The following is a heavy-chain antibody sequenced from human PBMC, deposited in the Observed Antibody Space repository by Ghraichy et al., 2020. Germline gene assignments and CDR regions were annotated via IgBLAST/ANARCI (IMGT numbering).Heavy chain of an antibody. CDR2: IYYSGST. CDR3: ARGWGSYSYYFDY. CDR1: GGSISSYY. D-gene: IGHD1-26*01. V-gene: IGHV4-59*01. Sequence: SETLSLTCTVSGGSISSYYWSWIRQPPGKGLEWIGYIYYSGSTNYNPSLKSRVTISVDTSKNQFSLKLSSVTAADTAVYYCARGWGSYSYYFDYWGQGTLVTVSS. J-gene: IGHJ4*02.